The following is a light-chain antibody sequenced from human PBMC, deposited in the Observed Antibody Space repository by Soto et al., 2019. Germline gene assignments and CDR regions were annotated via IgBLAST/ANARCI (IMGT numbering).Light chain of an antibody. J-gene: IGKJ3*01. Sequence: EIVLTQSPGTLSLSPGERATLSCRASQSVSSSYLTWYQQKPGQAPRLPIYGASGRATGIPDRFSGSGSGTEFTLTISRLEPEDFAVYYCQQYGYSLFTFGPGTKVDIK. CDR3: QQYGYSLFT. CDR2: GAS. V-gene: IGKV3-20*01. CDR1: QSVSSSY.